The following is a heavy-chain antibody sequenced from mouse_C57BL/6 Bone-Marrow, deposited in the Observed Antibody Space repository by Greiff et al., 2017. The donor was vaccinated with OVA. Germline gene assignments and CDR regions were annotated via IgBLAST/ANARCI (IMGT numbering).Heavy chain of an antibody. J-gene: IGHJ3*01. CDR3: ASRRWFAY. V-gene: IGHV5-4*03. Sequence: EVQFVQSGGGLVKPGASLKLSCAASGFSFSTYAMSWVRHTPEKRLEWVATISDGGSYTYYPDNVKGRFTISRDNAKNNLYLQMSHLKSEDTAMYYCASRRWFAYWGQGTLVTVSA. CDR1: GFSFSTYA. CDR2: ISDGGSYT.